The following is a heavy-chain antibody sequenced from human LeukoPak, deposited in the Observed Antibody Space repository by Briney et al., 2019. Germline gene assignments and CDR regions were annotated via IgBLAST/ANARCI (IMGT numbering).Heavy chain of an antibody. Sequence: GASVKVSCKASGYTFTGYYMHWVRQAPGQGLEWMGWINPNSGGTNYAQKFQGRVTMTRDTSISTAYMELSRLRSDDTAVYYCARAIRRQQLEEEFDYWGQGTLVTVSS. CDR3: ARAIRRQQLEEEFDY. V-gene: IGHV1-2*02. CDR2: INPNSGGT. CDR1: GYTFTGYY. D-gene: IGHD6-13*01. J-gene: IGHJ4*02.